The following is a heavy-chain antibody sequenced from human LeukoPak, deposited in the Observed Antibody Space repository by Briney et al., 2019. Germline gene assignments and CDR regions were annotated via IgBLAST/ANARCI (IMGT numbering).Heavy chain of an antibody. Sequence: GASVKVSCKASGYTFTDYYIHWVRQAPGQGLEWMGWINPNSGGTNYAQKFEGRVTMTTDTSINTGYVELSSLTSDDTAVYFCARAHYLRLYFFDYWGQGTLVTVSS. D-gene: IGHD3-10*01. CDR1: GYTFTDYY. CDR3: ARAHYLRLYFFDY. CDR2: INPNSGGT. V-gene: IGHV1-2*02. J-gene: IGHJ4*02.